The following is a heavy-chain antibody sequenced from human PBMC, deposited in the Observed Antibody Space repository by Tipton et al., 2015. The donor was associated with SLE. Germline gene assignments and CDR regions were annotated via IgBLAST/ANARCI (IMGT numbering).Heavy chain of an antibody. CDR3: ARDSCGGDCYGYYYMDV. V-gene: IGHV4-39*07. J-gene: IGHJ6*03. CDR1: GGSISTSSYY. D-gene: IGHD2-21*01. CDR2: INYSGTT. Sequence: LRLSCTVSGGSISTSSYYWAWIRQPPGKGLECIGNINYSGTTSYNPSLKSRVTISVDTSKNQFSLKLSSVTAADTAVYYCARDSCGGDCYGYYYMDVWGKGTTVTVSS.